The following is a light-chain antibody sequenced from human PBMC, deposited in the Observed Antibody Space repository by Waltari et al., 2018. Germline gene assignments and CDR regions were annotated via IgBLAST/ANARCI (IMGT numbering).Light chain of an antibody. V-gene: IGKV3-20*01. CDR1: ESVTKY. J-gene: IGKJ1*01. CDR3: QQYVSSPKT. CDR2: GAS. Sequence: EIVLTQSPGTLSLSPGERATLSCRASESVTKYVAWYQHKPGQAPRLLIYGASTRVIGIPDRISVSGSGTDFTLTITRLEPEDFAMYYCQQYVSSPKTFGPGTKVEIK.